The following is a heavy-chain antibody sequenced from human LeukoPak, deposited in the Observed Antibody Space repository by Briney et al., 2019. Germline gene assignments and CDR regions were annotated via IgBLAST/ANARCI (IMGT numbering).Heavy chain of an antibody. D-gene: IGHD3-16*01. V-gene: IGHV3-23*01. CDR3: TREAIATGYAYD. J-gene: IGHJ4*02. CDR1: GFSFSSYA. Sequence: GGTLRLSCAATGFSFSSYALSWVRQAPGKGLEWVSAISSGGDRTYYADSVTGRFTISRDNSKNMLFLQMSSLRAEDAAMYYCTREAIATGYAYDWGQGALVTVFS. CDR2: ISSGGDRT.